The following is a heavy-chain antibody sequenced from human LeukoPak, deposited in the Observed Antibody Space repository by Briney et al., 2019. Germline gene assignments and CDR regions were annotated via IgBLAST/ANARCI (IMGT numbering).Heavy chain of an antibody. CDR3: SRSSAAAGAVGY. D-gene: IGHD6-13*01. CDR1: GYSFTGHY. V-gene: IGHV1-2*02. CDR2: INPNTGGT. Sequence: ASVKVSCKASGYSFTGHYIHWVRQAPGQGLEWMGCINPNTGGTNYAQKFQDRVTMTSDTSTTTAYMGLSSLSSDDTAVYFCSRSSAAAGAVGYWGQGTQVTVSS. J-gene: IGHJ4*02.